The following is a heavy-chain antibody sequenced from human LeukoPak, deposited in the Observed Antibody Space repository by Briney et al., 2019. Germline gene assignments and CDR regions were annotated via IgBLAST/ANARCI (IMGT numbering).Heavy chain of an antibody. Sequence: GGSLRLSCAASGFTFSSYWMSWVRQAPRKGLEWVANIKQDGSEKYYVDSVKGRFTISRDNAKNSLYLQMNSLRAEDTAVYYCVRIMGQVATAGDVWFDWFDPWGQGTLVTVSS. CDR3: VRIMGQVATAGDVWFDWFDP. CDR2: IKQDGSEK. D-gene: IGHD6-13*01. CDR1: GFTFSSYW. J-gene: IGHJ5*02. V-gene: IGHV3-7*01.